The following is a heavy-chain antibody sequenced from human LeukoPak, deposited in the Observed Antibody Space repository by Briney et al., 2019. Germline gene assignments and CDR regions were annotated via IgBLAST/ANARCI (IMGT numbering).Heavy chain of an antibody. Sequence: GGSLRLSCAASGFTFSSYGMHWVRQAPGKGLEWVAFIRYDGSNKYYADPVKGRFTISRDNSKNTLYLQMNSLRAEDTAVYYCAKDRSVIPSYFDYWGQGTLVTVSS. D-gene: IGHD3-16*02. J-gene: IGHJ4*02. CDR2: IRYDGSNK. V-gene: IGHV3-30*02. CDR3: AKDRSVIPSYFDY. CDR1: GFTFSSYG.